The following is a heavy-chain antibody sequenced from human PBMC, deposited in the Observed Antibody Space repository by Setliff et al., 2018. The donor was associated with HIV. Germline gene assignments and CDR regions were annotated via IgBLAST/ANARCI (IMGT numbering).Heavy chain of an antibody. CDR1: GYTFINYG. Sequence: ASVKVSCKASGYTFINYGISWVRQAPGQGLEWMGWISAYNAKTNYAQKLQGRVTMTTDTSTSTAYMELRSLRSDDTAVYYCARWLRKDPGYSSSWPLGYWGQGTLVTVSS. J-gene: IGHJ4*02. CDR2: ISAYNAKT. V-gene: IGHV1-18*01. D-gene: IGHD6-13*01. CDR3: ARWLRKDPGYSSSWPLGY.